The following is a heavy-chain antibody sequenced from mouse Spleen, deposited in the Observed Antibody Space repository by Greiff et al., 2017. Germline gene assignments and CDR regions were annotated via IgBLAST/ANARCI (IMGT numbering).Heavy chain of an antibody. D-gene: IGHD1-1*01. Sequence: VQLKESGAELVRPGASVKLSCTASGFNIKDDYMHWVKQRPEQGLEWIGWIDPENGDTEYASKFQGKATITADTSSNTAYLQLSSLTSEDTAVYYCTSGSSREYYFDYWGQGTTLTVSS. J-gene: IGHJ2*01. CDR3: TSGSSREYYFDY. CDR1: GFNIKDDY. CDR2: IDPENGDT. V-gene: IGHV14-4*01.